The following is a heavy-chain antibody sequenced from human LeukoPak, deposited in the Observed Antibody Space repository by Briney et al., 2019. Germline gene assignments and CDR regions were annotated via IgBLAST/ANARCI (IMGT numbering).Heavy chain of an antibody. V-gene: IGHV3-20*04. CDR3: ARAPITSPFYFDY. Sequence: GGSLRLSCTASGFAFDEHGMSWVRQVPGKGLEWVSGINWSGGSTGYADPLRGRFTISRDNAKNTLYLQMDSLRAEDTALYYCARAPITSPFYFDYWGQGTLVTVSS. J-gene: IGHJ4*02. D-gene: IGHD2-2*01. CDR1: GFAFDEHG. CDR2: INWSGGST.